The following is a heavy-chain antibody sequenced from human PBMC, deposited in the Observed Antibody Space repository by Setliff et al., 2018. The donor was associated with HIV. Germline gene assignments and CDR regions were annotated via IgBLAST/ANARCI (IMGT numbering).Heavy chain of an antibody. V-gene: IGHV1-18*01. Sequence: ASVKVSCKVSGYTFLSYGISWVRQAPGQGLEWMGWISTYNRDTNSAQKFEDRLSLSTNSSMSTAYMELRSLRSDDTAVYYCARIYCGGDCYPPNDAFDIWGQGTMVTVSS. CDR3: ARIYCGGDCYPPNDAFDI. J-gene: IGHJ3*02. CDR2: ISTYNRDT. D-gene: IGHD2-21*02. CDR1: GYTFLSYG.